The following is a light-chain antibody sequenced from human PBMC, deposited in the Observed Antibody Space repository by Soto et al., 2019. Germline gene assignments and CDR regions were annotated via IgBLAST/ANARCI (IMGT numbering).Light chain of an antibody. CDR1: QDISNY. V-gene: IGKV1-27*01. CDR2: AAS. CDR3: QKYNRAPPWR. Sequence: DIQMTQSPSSLSASVGDRVTITCRATQDISNYLAWYQQNPGKVPNLLIYAASTLQSGVPCRFSGSGSGTYFTLTNSSLQPENVETYYCQKYNRAPPWRFGQGTKVEI. J-gene: IGKJ1*01.